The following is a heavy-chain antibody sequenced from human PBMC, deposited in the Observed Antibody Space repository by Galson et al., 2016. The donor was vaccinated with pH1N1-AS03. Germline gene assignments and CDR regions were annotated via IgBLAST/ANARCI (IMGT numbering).Heavy chain of an antibody. CDR1: GYTFTNYG. CDR3: ARDAAYYYGMDV. Sequence: SCKASGYTFTNYGASWVRQAPGQGLEWMGGISSFNGYTTYAQKLQDRVTMTRDTSTSTAYMELRSLRSDDTAVYFCARDAAYYYGMDVWGQGTTVIVS. CDR2: ISSFNGYT. D-gene: IGHD6-25*01. V-gene: IGHV1-18*01. J-gene: IGHJ6*02.